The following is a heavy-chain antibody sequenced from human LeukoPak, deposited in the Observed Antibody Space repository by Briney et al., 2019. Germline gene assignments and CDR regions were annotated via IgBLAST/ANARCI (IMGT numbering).Heavy chain of an antibody. J-gene: IGHJ4*02. CDR2: IYRSGST. D-gene: IGHD3-3*01. CDR1: GGSISSGGYS. V-gene: IGHV4-30-2*01. Sequence: SQTLSLTCAVSGGSISSGGYSWSWIRQPPGKGLEWIGYIYRSGSTYYNPSLKSRVTISVDRSKNQFSLKLSSVTAADTAVYYCARALIFGVVYFDYWGQGTLVTVSS. CDR3: ARALIFGVVYFDY.